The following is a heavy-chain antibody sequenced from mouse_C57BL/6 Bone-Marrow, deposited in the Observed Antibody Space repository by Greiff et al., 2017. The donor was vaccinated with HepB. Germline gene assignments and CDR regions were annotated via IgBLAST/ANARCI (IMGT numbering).Heavy chain of an antibody. CDR3: ARRYSNYVFYAMDY. J-gene: IGHJ4*01. D-gene: IGHD2-5*01. Sequence: EVQGVESGGGLVQPGGSLKLSCAASGFTFSDYYMYWVRQTPEKRLEWVAYISNGGGSTYYPDTVKGRFTISRDNAKNTLYLQMSRLKSEDTAMYYCARRYSNYVFYAMDYWGQGTSVTVSS. CDR2: ISNGGGST. V-gene: IGHV5-12*01. CDR1: GFTFSDYY.